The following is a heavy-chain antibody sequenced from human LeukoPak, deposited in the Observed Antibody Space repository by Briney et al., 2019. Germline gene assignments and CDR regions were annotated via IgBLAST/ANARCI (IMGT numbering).Heavy chain of an antibody. CDR1: GFSFSAYE. D-gene: IGHD6-19*01. V-gene: IGHV3-48*03. Sequence: PGGSLRPSCAASGFSFSAYEMNWVRQAPGKGLAWVSSISSSATTISYADSLKVRFTISRDNAKNSLSVQMNSLRAEDTAIYYCARARVAGDRYYYYGMDVWGQGTTVTVSS. J-gene: IGHJ6*02. CDR2: ISSSATTI. CDR3: ARARVAGDRYYYYGMDV.